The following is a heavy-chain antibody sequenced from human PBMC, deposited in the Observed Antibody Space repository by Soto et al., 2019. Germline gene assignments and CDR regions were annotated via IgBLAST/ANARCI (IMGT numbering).Heavy chain of an antibody. CDR3: ASSLVTTFSDYFDP. Sequence: QVQLVQSGAEVKKPRASVRVSCKASGYTFTTFSIHWVRQAPGQRLEWMGCINAGNGNTKYSQKFQGRVTITRDTSASTAYMELSSLRSEDTAIYYCASSLVTTFSDYFDPWGQGTLVTVSS. J-gene: IGHJ5*02. V-gene: IGHV1-3*01. D-gene: IGHD3-16*01. CDR1: GYTFTTFS. CDR2: INAGNGNT.